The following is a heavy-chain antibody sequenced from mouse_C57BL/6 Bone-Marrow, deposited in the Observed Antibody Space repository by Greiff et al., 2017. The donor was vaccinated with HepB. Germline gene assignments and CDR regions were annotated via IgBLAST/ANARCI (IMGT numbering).Heavy chain of an antibody. V-gene: IGHV1-26*01. Sequence: EVQLQQSGPELVKPGASVKISCKASGYTFTDYYMNWVKQSHGKSLEWIGDINPNNGGTSYNQKFKGKATLTVDKSSSTAYMELRSLTSEDSAVYYCARCDYDYVFDYWGQGTTLTVSS. CDR3: ARCDYDYVFDY. D-gene: IGHD2-4*01. J-gene: IGHJ2*01. CDR1: GYTFTDYY. CDR2: INPNNGGT.